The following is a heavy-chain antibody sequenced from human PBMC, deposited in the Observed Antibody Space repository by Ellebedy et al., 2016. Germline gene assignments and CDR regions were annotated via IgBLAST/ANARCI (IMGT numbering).Heavy chain of an antibody. CDR1: GFTFSSYA. V-gene: IGHV3-23*01. CDR3: ATSHDAPGND. Sequence: GGSLRLXXAASGFTFSSYAMSWVRQAPGKGLEWVSAISGSGGSTYYADSVKGRFTISRDNTKNSLSLQMNSLSAEDTAVYYCATSHDAPGNDWGQGTLVTVSS. CDR2: ISGSGGST. J-gene: IGHJ4*02. D-gene: IGHD2-2*01.